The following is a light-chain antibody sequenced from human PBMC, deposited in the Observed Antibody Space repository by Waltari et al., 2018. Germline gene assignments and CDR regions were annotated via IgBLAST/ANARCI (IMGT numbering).Light chain of an antibody. V-gene: IGKV1-39*01. Sequence: DIQMTQSPSSLSASVGDRVTITSRASQSISIYLNWYQQRPGRAPNLLIFGASSLQSGVPSRFSGSGSGTDFTLTISSLQREDFAAYYCHQSYTPPYTFGQGTKLEIK. CDR1: QSISIY. CDR3: HQSYTPPYT. J-gene: IGKJ2*01. CDR2: GAS.